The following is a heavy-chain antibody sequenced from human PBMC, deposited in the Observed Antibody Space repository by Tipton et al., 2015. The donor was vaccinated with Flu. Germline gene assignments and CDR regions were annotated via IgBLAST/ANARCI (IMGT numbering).Heavy chain of an antibody. Sequence: SLRLSCVGSGFMFEEYGISWVRQVPGKGLEWVSGINWNGDRTSYSDAVKGRATISRDNAKNSVYLQMSSLTADDTALYYCARDRSPSASMDYYYYSGMDVWGQGTTVTVSS. J-gene: IGHJ6*02. CDR3: ARDRSPSASMDYYYYSGMDV. D-gene: IGHD2-2*01. CDR1: GFMFEEYG. V-gene: IGHV3-20*04. CDR2: INWNGDRT.